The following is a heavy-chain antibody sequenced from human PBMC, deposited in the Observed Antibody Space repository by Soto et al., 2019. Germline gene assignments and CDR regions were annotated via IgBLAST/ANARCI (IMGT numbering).Heavy chain of an antibody. CDR2: INWNGGST. D-gene: IGHD5-18*01. J-gene: IGHJ6*02. Sequence: GGSLRLSCAASGFSFDDYGMNWVRQAPGKGLEWVSGINWNGGSTGYADSVKGRFTISRDNAKNSLYLQMNSLRAEDTALYYCARSGKGGYSYGSFYYGMDVWGQGTTVTVSS. CDR3: ARSGKGGYSYGSFYYGMDV. CDR1: GFSFDDYG. V-gene: IGHV3-20*04.